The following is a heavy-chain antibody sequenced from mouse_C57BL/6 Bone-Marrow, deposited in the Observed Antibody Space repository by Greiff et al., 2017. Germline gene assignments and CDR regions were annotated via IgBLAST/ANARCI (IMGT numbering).Heavy chain of an antibody. J-gene: IGHJ4*01. CDR2: IYPGSGST. CDR3: AREGVRLYYAMDY. D-gene: IGHD2-14*01. CDR1: GYTFTSYW. V-gene: IGHV1-55*01. Sequence: QVQLQQSGAELVKPGASVKMSCKASGYTFTSYWITWVKQRPGQGLEWIGDIYPGSGSTNYNEKFKSKATLTVDTSSSTAYMQLSSLTSEDSAVYYCAREGVRLYYAMDYGGQGTSVTVSS.